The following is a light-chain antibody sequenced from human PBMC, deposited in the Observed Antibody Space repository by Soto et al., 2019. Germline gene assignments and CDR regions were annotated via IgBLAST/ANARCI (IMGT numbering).Light chain of an antibody. J-gene: IGKJ5*01. CDR1: QRLSASD. Sequence: EILLTQSPGTMSSAPGERDTLSGRASQRLSASDIAWYQQKPGQAPTFLIYGVYSRATGIPDRFSGSGSGTDFTLTISRLEPEDFAVYHCQQYDSSPLITLGHGTRLELK. CDR2: GVY. CDR3: QQYDSSPLIT. V-gene: IGKV3-20*01.